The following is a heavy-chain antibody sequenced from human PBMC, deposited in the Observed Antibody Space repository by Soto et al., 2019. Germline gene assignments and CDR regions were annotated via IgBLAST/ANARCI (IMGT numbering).Heavy chain of an antibody. Sequence: QVQLQESGPGLVKPSQTLSLTCTVSGGSLKSGGYYWSWIRQHPGRGLEWIGYIYYTGHPYYTPSLESRVTFSVDTSQNQFTLTLSSVTAADAAVYYCATDVPCTRHGFDLWGHGALVTVSS. CDR1: GGSLKSGGYY. CDR2: IYYTGHP. J-gene: IGHJ5*02. CDR3: ATDVPCTRHGFDL. V-gene: IGHV4-31*02.